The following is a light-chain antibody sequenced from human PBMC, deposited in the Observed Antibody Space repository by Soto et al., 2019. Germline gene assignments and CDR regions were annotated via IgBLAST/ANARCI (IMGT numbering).Light chain of an antibody. CDR1: QSVSNNY. Sequence: ELVLTQSPGTLSLSPGERSTLSCRASQSVSNNYLAWYQQKPGQAPRLLIYGASNRATGIQDRFSGSGSGTEFTLTISRLEPEDFAVYYCKQYGSSGTCGQGTKVDIK. J-gene: IGKJ1*01. V-gene: IGKV3-20*01. CDR3: KQYGSSGT. CDR2: GAS.